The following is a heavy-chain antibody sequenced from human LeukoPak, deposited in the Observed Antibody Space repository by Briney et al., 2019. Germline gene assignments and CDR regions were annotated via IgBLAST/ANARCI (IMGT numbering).Heavy chain of an antibody. CDR1: GGSFSGYY. V-gene: IGHV4-34*01. CDR2: INHSGST. D-gene: IGHD6-6*01. J-gene: IGHJ6*03. CDR3: ARVKVGQLVRRYYYYMDV. Sequence: SETLSLTCAVYGGSFSGYYWSRIRQPPGKGLEWIGEINHSGSTNYNPSLKSRVTISVDTSKNQFSLKLSSVTAAYTAVYYCARVKVGQLVRRYYYYMDVWGKGTTVTVSS.